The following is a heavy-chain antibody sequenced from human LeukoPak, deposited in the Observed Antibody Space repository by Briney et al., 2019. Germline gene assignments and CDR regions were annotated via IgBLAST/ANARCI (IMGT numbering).Heavy chain of an antibody. CDR3: ARALAARLYYYYYMDV. Sequence: SETLSLTCTVSAYSISSGYYWGWIRQPPGKGLEWIGSIYHSGSTFYNPSLKNRVTISLDSSRNQFSLKLSSVTAADTAVYYCARALAARLYYYYYMDVWGKGTTVTVSS. D-gene: IGHD6-6*01. V-gene: IGHV4-38-2*02. J-gene: IGHJ6*03. CDR2: IYHSGST. CDR1: AYSISSGYY.